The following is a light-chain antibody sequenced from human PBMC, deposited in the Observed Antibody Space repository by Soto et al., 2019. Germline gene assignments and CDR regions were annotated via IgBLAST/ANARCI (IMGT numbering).Light chain of an antibody. Sequence: DIQVTQYPSTLSSSVGDRVTITCRASQSISSWLAWYQQKPGKAPKLLIFDASSLQSGVPSRFSGSGYGTDLTITISSMKHEDFETYYCQQANSSTLTFGGGTKVDIK. J-gene: IGKJ4*01. CDR3: QQANSSTLT. V-gene: IGKV1-5*01. CDR2: DAS. CDR1: QSISSW.